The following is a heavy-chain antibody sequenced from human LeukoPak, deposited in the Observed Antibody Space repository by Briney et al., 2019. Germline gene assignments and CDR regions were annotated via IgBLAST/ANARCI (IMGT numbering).Heavy chain of an antibody. CDR2: IYYSGST. CDR1: GGSISSYY. J-gene: IGHJ4*02. Sequence: SETLSLTCTVSGGSISSYYWSWLRQPPGKRLEWIGYIYYSGSTNYNPSLKSRVTISVDTSKNQFSLKLSSVTAADTAVYYCARGKSHFDYWGQGTLVTVSS. CDR3: ARGKSHFDY. V-gene: IGHV4-59*01.